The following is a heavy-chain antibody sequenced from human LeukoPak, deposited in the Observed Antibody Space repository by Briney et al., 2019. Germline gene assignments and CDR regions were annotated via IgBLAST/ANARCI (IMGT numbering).Heavy chain of an antibody. D-gene: IGHD2-15*01. CDR3: AESPGGY. V-gene: IGHV3-23*01. CDR1: GFTYINYD. CDR2: ISSSGVAT. Sequence: GVPVTLSCVTSGFTYINYDMPGLRQAPGRGLVGVSSISSSGVATHDAASVKGRFTISRDNSKNTLYLQMNSLRVEDTAVYYCAESPGGYWGQGTLVTVSS. J-gene: IGHJ4*02.